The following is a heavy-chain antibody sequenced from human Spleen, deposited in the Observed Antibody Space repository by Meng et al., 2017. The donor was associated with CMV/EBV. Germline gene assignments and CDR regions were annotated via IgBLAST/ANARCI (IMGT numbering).Heavy chain of an antibody. D-gene: IGHD3-22*01. CDR1: FIFSNHA. CDR3: ARDRGYYDSTGFNWFDP. Sequence: FIFSNHAMHWVRQAPGKRLEWLAVISYDGSNKNHAESVKGRFTISRDNSQNTLYLQMNSLRPEDTAVYYWARDRGYYDSTGFNWFDPWGLGTLVTVSS. CDR2: ISYDGSNK. J-gene: IGHJ5*02. V-gene: IGHV3-30*04.